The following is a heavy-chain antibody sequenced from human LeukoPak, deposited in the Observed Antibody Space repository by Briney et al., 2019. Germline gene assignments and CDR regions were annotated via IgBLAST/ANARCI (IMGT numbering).Heavy chain of an antibody. D-gene: IGHD6-13*01. J-gene: IGHJ4*02. CDR3: ARGEQQLANFDY. CDR1: GYTFTSYD. V-gene: IGHV1-8*01. Sequence: ASVKVSCKASGYTFTSYDINWVRQATGQGLEWMGWMNPNSGNTGYAQKFQGRVTITADESTSTAYMELSSLRSEDTAVYYCARGEQQLANFDYWGQGTLVTVSS. CDR2: MNPNSGNT.